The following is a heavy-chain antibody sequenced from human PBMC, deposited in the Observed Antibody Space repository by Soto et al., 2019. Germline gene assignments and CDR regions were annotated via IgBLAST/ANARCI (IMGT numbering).Heavy chain of an antibody. CDR1: GFTFNSYA. V-gene: IGHV3-23*01. CDR2: ISDSGGRT. D-gene: IGHD2-2*01. Sequence: EVQLLESGGGLVQPGGSLRLSCAASGFTFNSYAMSWVRQAPGKGLEWVSTISDSGGRTFYADSVKGRFTISRDNSRNTLSLQINSLRAADTALYYCARDAPDSIPPDAYDIWGQGTMVTVSP. CDR3: ARDAPDSIPPDAYDI. J-gene: IGHJ3*02.